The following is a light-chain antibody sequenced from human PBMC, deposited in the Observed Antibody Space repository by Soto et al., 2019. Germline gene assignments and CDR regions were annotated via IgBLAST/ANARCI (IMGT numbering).Light chain of an antibody. CDR1: SSDIGSYKF. V-gene: IGLV2-23*01. J-gene: IGLJ1*01. Sequence: QSVLTQPASVSGSPGQSITISCAGTSSDIGSYKFVSWYQQRPGKAPKLMIYEGSKRPSGVSNRFSGSKSGNTASLTISGLQAEDEADYYCCSYAGSSTLVFGTGTKVTVL. CDR3: CSYAGSSTLV. CDR2: EGS.